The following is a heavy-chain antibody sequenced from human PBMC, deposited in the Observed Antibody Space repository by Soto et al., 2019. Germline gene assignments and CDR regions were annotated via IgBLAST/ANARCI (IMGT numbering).Heavy chain of an antibody. CDR2: ISGSGGST. CDR1: VFTFISYA. Sequence: GGSLRLSCASSVFTFISYAMSWVRQAPGKGLEWDSAISGSGGSTYYADSVKGRFTISRDNSKNTLYLQMNSLRAEDTAVYYCAKEWIVATFSDFDYWGQGTLVTVSS. CDR3: AKEWIVATFSDFDY. J-gene: IGHJ4*02. D-gene: IGHD5-12*01. V-gene: IGHV3-23*01.